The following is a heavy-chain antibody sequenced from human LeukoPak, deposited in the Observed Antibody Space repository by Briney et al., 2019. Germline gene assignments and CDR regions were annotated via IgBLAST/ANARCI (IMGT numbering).Heavy chain of an antibody. V-gene: IGHV1-2*02. CDR1: GYTFTDYS. Sequence: ASVKVSCKASGYTFTDYSLHWVRQAPGQGLEWVAWMNPKSGGTSYAQKFQGRVTMTRDTSIRTVYMELSRLRSDDTAVYYCAREGISGYFFDSWGQGTLVTVSS. CDR3: AREGISGYFFDS. J-gene: IGHJ4*02. CDR2: MNPKSGGT. D-gene: IGHD5-12*01.